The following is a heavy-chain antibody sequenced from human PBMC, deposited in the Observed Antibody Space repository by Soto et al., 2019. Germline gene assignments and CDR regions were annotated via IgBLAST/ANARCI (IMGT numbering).Heavy chain of an antibody. CDR3: ARVKSYYYYGSGSYAFDI. V-gene: IGHV1-3*01. J-gene: IGHJ3*02. CDR1: GYTFTSYA. D-gene: IGHD3-10*01. Sequence: GASVKVSCKASGYTFTSYAMHLVRQAPGQRLEWMGWINAGNGNTKYSQKFQGRVTITRDTSASTAYMELSSLRSEDTAVYYCARVKSYYYYGSGSYAFDIWGQGTMVTVSS. CDR2: INAGNGNT.